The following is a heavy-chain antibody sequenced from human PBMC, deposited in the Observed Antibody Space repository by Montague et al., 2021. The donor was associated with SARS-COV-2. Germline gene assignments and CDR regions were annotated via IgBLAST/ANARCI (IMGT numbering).Heavy chain of an antibody. D-gene: IGHD6-19*01. CDR3: GRRNGGLAVGGIWFDP. Sequence: SETLSLTCTVSSGSIRSSNYYWGWIRQPPGKGLEWIGSIYYTGRTFYNPSLRSRLAISIDTSNNQFSLRLSSVTAADTAVYYCGRRNGGLAVGGIWFDPWGQGRLVTVSS. J-gene: IGHJ5*02. V-gene: IGHV4-39*01. CDR1: SGSIRSSNYY. CDR2: IYYTGRT.